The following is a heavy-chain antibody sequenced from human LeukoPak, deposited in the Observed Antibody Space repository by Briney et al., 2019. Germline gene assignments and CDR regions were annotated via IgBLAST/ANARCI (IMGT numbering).Heavy chain of an antibody. V-gene: IGHV4-34*01. CDR2: INRSGST. CDR3: ARESTTVAGTFDY. Sequence: SETLSLTCAVYGGSFSGYYWSWIRQPPGKGLEWIGEINRSGSTNYNPSLKSRVTISVDTSKNQFSLKLGSVTAADTAMYYCARESTTVAGTFDYWGQGTLVTVSS. D-gene: IGHD6-19*01. J-gene: IGHJ4*02. CDR1: GGSFSGYY.